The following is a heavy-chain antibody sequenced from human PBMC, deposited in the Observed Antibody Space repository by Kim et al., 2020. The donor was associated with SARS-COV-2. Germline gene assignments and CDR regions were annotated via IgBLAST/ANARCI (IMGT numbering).Heavy chain of an antibody. Sequence: ASVKVSCKASGYTFSNYAISWVRQAPGQGPEWMGWISTYTGNTKYSQKFQDRVTMTTDTSTSTAYMELRSLRSDDTAVYYCARDGEQWLGNNWFDSWGQG. CDR3: ARDGEQWLGNNWFDS. J-gene: IGHJ5*01. V-gene: IGHV1-18*01. CDR2: ISTYTGNT. CDR1: GYTFSNYA. D-gene: IGHD6-19*01.